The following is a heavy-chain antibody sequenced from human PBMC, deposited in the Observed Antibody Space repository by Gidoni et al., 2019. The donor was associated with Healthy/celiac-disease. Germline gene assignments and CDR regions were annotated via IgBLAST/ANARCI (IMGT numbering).Heavy chain of an antibody. CDR3: ARKPLRYDSIGTVWAY. J-gene: IGHJ4*02. Sequence: QVTLRESGPALVKPTQTLTLTCNFSGFSLSTSGMCVSWIRQPPGKALEWLARIDWDVEKYYSTSLKTRLTISKGTPKNQGVLTMTNMKPADTATYYGARKPLRYDSIGTVWAYWGQGTLVTVS. D-gene: IGHD3-22*01. V-gene: IGHV2-70*15. CDR2: IDWDVEK. CDR1: GFSLSTSGMC.